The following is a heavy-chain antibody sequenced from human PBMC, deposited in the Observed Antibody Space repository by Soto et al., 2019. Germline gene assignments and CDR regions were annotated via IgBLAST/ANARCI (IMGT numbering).Heavy chain of an antibody. CDR3: AKGTKPAEYSSSWYH. J-gene: IGHJ4*02. Sequence: GGSLRLSCAASGFTFSSYAMSWVHQAPGKGLEWVSAISGSGGSTYYADSVKGRFTISRDNSKNTLYLQMNSLRAEDTAVYYCAKGTKPAEYSSSWYHWGQGTLVTVSS. CDR2: ISGSGGST. V-gene: IGHV3-23*01. D-gene: IGHD6-13*01. CDR1: GFTFSSYA.